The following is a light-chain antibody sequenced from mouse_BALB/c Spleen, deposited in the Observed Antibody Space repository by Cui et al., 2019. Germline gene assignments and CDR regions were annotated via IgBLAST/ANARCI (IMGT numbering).Light chain of an antibody. Sequence: QIVLTQSPAIMSASPGEKVTMTCSASSSISYMHWYQQKPGTSPKRWIYDTSRHLPARFSGSGSGTSYSLTISSMEAEDAATYYCHQRSSYYTFGGGTKLEIK. J-gene: IGKJ2*01. CDR3: HQRSSYYT. CDR1: SSISY. V-gene: IGKV4-70*01. CDR2: DTS.